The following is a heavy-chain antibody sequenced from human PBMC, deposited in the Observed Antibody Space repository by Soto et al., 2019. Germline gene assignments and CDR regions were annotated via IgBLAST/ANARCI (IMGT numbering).Heavy chain of an antibody. Sequence: QGQLVQSGAEVKKPGSSVKDSCKASGGSFRTYAINWVRQAPGQGLAWMGGIIPMLAAPTYAQKFQGRLTISADESTTTVYMELSSLSSEDTAVYYCARVGPPSPSVIWFFDLWGRGTLVTVSS. D-gene: IGHD2-21*01. CDR3: ARVGPPSPSVIWFFDL. CDR1: GGSFRTYA. V-gene: IGHV1-69*01. CDR2: IIPMLAAP. J-gene: IGHJ2*01.